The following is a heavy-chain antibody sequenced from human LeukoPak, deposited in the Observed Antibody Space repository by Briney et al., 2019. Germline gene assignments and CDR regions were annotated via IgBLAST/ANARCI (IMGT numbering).Heavy chain of an antibody. J-gene: IGHJ4*02. CDR2: ISYDGSNK. D-gene: IGHD6-19*01. V-gene: IGHV3-30*18. CDR3: AKDRGTIAVASIRYFDY. CDR1: GFTFSSYG. Sequence: GGSLRLSCAASGFTFSSYGMHWVRQAPGKGLEWVAVISYDGSNKYYADSVKGRFTISRDNSKNTLYLQMNSLRAEDTAVYYCAKDRGTIAVASIRYFDYWGQGTLVTVSS.